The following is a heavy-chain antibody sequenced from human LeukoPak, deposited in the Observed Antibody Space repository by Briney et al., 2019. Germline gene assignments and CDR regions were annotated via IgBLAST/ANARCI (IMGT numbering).Heavy chain of an antibody. D-gene: IGHD2-8*01. CDR2: ISGSGSDI. V-gene: IGHV3-11*01. CDR1: GFSFSDSY. CDR3: STDPRLLMY. Sequence: GGSLRLSCVVSGFSFSDSYMTWIRQTPGKGLEWLAYISGSGSDIYYADSVKGRFTISRDNAKNSLYLQMDSLRPEDTALYYCSTDPRLLMYWGHGTLVTVSS. J-gene: IGHJ4*01.